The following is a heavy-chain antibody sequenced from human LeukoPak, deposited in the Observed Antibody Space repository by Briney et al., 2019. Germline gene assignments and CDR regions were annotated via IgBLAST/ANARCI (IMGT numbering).Heavy chain of an antibody. Sequence: PSETLSLTCTVSGASISSSDSYWSWIRQPPGKGLEWIGYIYNSGSTNYNPSLKSRVTISVDTSKNQFSLKLSSVTAADTAVYYCARHRLRWFDQWGQGTLVTVSS. CDR3: ARHRLRWFDQ. CDR1: GASISSSDSY. J-gene: IGHJ5*02. V-gene: IGHV4-61*05. CDR2: IYNSGST. D-gene: IGHD4-17*01.